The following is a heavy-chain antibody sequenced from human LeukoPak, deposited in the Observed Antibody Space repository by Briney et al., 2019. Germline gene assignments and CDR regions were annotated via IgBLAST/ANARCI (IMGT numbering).Heavy chain of an antibody. CDR2: ISGSGCST. CDR1: GLTFSSYA. J-gene: IGHJ4*02. Sequence: GGSLRLSCAASGLTFSSYAMSCVRQSPGKGLECVSAISGSGCSTYYADSVKGRFTISRDNSKNTLYLQMNSLRAGDTSVYYCAKVEQWLVIDYWGQGTLVTVSS. CDR3: AKVEQWLVIDY. D-gene: IGHD6-19*01. V-gene: IGHV3-23*01.